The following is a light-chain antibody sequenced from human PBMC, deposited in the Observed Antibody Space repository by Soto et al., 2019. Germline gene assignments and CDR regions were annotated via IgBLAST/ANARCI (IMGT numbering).Light chain of an antibody. CDR3: QQYSRAPLT. Sequence: EIVLTQSPATLSLSPGERATLSCRASQSVTDNYLAWYQQKPGQAPRLVISGASSRTSGIPDRFSASGSGTDFTLTISRLEPEDFAVYCCQQYSRAPLTFGQGTKVEIK. V-gene: IGKV3-20*01. CDR1: QSVTDNY. J-gene: IGKJ1*01. CDR2: GAS.